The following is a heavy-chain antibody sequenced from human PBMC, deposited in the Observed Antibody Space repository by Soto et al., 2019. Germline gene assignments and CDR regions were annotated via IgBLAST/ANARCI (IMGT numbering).Heavy chain of an antibody. V-gene: IGHV1-2*02. CDR2: VNPNTGLT. J-gene: IGHJ5*02. Sequence: QVQLVQSGSEVRKPGASVKVSCQASGYTFTSLYMNWVRQAPGQGLEWMGWVNPNTGLTKYAQKSQGRVIMTRDTSINTAYMELSGMTSDDTAVYYCTTLRLDPWGQGTRVTVSS. CDR1: GYTFTSLY. CDR3: TTLRLDP. D-gene: IGHD3-9*01.